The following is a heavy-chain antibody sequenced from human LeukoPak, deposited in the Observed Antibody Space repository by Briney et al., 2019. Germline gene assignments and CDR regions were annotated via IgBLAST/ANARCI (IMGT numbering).Heavy chain of an antibody. V-gene: IGHV3-30-3*01. J-gene: IGHJ4*02. CDR2: ISYDGSNK. D-gene: IGHD3-22*01. Sequence: GGSLRLSCAASGFTFSSYAMHWVRQAPGKGLEWVAVISYDGSNKYYADSVKGRFTISRDNSKNTLYLQMNSLRAEDTAVYYCASSRRGYSSGYYYHFDYWGQGTLVTVSS. CDR1: GFTFSSYA. CDR3: ASSRRGYSSGYYYHFDY.